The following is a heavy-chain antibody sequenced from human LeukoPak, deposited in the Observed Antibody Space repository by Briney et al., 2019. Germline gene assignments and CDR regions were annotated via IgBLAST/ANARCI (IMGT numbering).Heavy chain of an antibody. V-gene: IGHV4-31*03. CDR2: IYYSGST. D-gene: IGHD3-10*01. J-gene: IGHJ4*02. CDR3: ARAGAYYGSGSYLLGYFDY. CDR1: GGSISSGGYY. Sequence: SQTLSLTCTVSGGSISSGGYYWSWIRQHPGKGLEWIGYIYYSGSTYYNPSLKSRVTISVDTSKNQFSLKLCSVTAADTAVYYCARAGAYYGSGSYLLGYFDYWGQGTLVTVSS.